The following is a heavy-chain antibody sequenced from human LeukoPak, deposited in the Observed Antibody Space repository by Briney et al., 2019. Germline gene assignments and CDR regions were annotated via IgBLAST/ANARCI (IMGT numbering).Heavy chain of an antibody. D-gene: IGHD3-3*01. CDR3: TRSLGVVIHGGMDV. J-gene: IGHJ6*02. Sequence: SSETLSLTCTVTGGSISSYHWSWIRQPPGKGLEWIGHIYYTGSTNYNPSLKSRVTISLDTSKNQFSLKLSSVTAADTAVYYCTRSLGVVIHGGMDVWGQGTTVTVSS. CDR2: IYYTGST. CDR1: GGSISSYH. V-gene: IGHV4-59*01.